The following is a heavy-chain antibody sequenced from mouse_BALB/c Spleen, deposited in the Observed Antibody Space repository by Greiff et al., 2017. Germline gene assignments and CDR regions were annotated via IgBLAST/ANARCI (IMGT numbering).Heavy chain of an antibody. CDR1: GYSITSDYA. CDR2: ISYSGST. Sequence: EVQLQESGPGLVKPSQSLSLTCTVTGYSITSDYAWNWIRQFPGNKLEWMGYISYSGSTSYNPSLKSRISITRDTSKNQFFLQLNSVTTEDTATYYCAREGYAPFAYWGQGTLVTVSA. CDR3: AREGYAPFAY. V-gene: IGHV3-2*02. D-gene: IGHD2-14*01. J-gene: IGHJ3*01.